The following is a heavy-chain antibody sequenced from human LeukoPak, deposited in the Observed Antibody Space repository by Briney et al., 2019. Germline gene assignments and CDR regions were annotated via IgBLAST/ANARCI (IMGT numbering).Heavy chain of an antibody. CDR1: GFTFSSYA. V-gene: IGHV3-30-3*02. J-gene: IGHJ4*02. Sequence: GGSLRLSCAASGFTFSSYAMHWVRQAPGKGLEWVAVISYDGSNKYYADSVKGRFTISRDNSKNTLYLQMNSLRAEDTAVYYCAKSVGSGSYYNNDCWGQGTLVTVSS. D-gene: IGHD3-10*01. CDR2: ISYDGSNK. CDR3: AKSVGSGSYYNNDC.